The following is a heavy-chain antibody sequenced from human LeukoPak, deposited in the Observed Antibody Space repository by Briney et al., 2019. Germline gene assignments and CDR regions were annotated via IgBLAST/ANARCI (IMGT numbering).Heavy chain of an antibody. V-gene: IGHV3-30-3*01. J-gene: IGHJ4*02. Sequence: GGSLRLSCAASGFTFSSYAMHWVRQAPGKGLEWVAVISYDGSNKYYADSVKGRFTISRDNSKNTLYLQMHSLRAEDTAVYYCARDGDATVPYDYWGQGTLVTVSS. CDR3: ARDGDATVPYDY. CDR1: GFTFSSYA. CDR2: ISYDGSNK. D-gene: IGHD4-17*01.